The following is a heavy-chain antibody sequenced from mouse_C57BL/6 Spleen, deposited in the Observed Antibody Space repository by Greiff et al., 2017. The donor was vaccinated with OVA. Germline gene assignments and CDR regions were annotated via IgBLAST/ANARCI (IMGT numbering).Heavy chain of an antibody. CDR3: ASSNSDYYAMDY. D-gene: IGHD2-5*01. Sequence: EVQRVESEGGLVQPGRSMKLSCTASGFTFSDYYMAWVRQVPEKGLEWVANINYDGSSTYYLDSLKSRFIISRDNAKNILYLQMSSLKSEDTATYYCASSNSDYYAMDYWGQGTSVTVSS. CDR2: INYDGSST. V-gene: IGHV5-16*01. CDR1: GFTFSDYY. J-gene: IGHJ4*01.